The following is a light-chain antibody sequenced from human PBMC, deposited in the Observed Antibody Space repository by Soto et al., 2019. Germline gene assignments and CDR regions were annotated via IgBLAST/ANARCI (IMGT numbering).Light chain of an antibody. CDR3: SSYRSGSTLVV. CDR2: EVT. J-gene: IGLJ2*01. V-gene: IGLV2-14*01. Sequence: QSALTQPASVSGSPGQSITISCTGTSSDIGTYNYVSWYQQHPGKAPKVMIYEVTYRPSGVSNRFSASKSGNTASLTISGLQAEDEADYYCSSYRSGSTLVVFGGGTKVTVL. CDR1: SSDIGTYNY.